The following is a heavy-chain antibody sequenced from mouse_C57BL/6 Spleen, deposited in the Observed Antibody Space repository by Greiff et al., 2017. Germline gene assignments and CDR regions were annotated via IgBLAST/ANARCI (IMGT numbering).Heavy chain of an antibody. Sequence: VQLQQSGAELVRPGASVKLSCTASGFNIKDYYMHWVKQRPEQGLEWIGRIDPEDGDTEYAPKFQGKATMTADTSSNTAYMQLSSLTSEDSAVYFCARGYSNYDAMDYWGQGTSVTVSS. CDR1: GFNIKDYY. V-gene: IGHV14-1*01. CDR2: IDPEDGDT. D-gene: IGHD2-5*01. CDR3: ARGYSNYDAMDY. J-gene: IGHJ4*01.